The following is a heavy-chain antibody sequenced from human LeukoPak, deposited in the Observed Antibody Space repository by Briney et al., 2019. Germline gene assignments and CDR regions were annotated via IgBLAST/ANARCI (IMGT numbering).Heavy chain of an antibody. CDR1: GGSISSYY. J-gene: IGHJ4*02. CDR3: ARVQSTYSYEGGNFFDS. D-gene: IGHD3-16*01. Sequence: PSETLSLTCTVSGGSISSYYWSWIRQPPGKGLEWIGSIYHSGSTYYNPSLKSRVTISVDTSKNHFSLKLSSVTAADTAGYYCARVQSTYSYEGGNFFDSWGQGTLVTVSS. CDR2: IYHSGST. V-gene: IGHV4-38-2*02.